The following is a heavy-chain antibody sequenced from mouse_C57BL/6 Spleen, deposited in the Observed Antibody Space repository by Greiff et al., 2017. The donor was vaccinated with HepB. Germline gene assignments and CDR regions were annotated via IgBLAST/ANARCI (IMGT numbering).Heavy chain of an antibody. Sequence: QVQLKQSGAELVKPGASVKMSCKASGYTFTSYWITWVKQRPGQGLEWIGDIYPGSGSTNYNEKFKSKATLTVDTSSSTAYMQLSSLTSEDSAVYYCARSIYYYGFDYWGQGTTLTVSS. V-gene: IGHV1-55*01. J-gene: IGHJ2*01. CDR1: GYTFTSYW. D-gene: IGHD1-1*01. CDR2: IYPGSGST. CDR3: ARSIYYYGFDY.